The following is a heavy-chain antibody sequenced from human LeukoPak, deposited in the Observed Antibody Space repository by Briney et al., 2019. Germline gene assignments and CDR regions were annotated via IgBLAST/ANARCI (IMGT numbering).Heavy chain of an antibody. V-gene: IGHV4-39*01. D-gene: IGHD6-13*01. CDR3: ARQRASSWYNFDY. Sequence: PSETLSLTCTVSGGSISSRNYYWGWIRQPPGKGLEWIGSMYYSGTTYYNPSLKSRVTIPVDTSKNQFSLKLSSVIVADTAVFFCARQRASSWYNFDYWGQGTLVTVSS. CDR2: MYYSGTT. J-gene: IGHJ4*02. CDR1: GGSISSRNYY.